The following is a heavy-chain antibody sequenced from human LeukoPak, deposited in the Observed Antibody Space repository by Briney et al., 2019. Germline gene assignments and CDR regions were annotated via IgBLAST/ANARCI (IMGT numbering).Heavy chain of an antibody. V-gene: IGHV3-23*01. CDR3: AKVRDASGWYHFDN. CDR2: ISYSGANT. J-gene: IGHJ4*02. CDR1: GFTFSSYA. D-gene: IGHD6-19*01. Sequence: GGSLRLSCAASGFTFSSYAMNWVRQAPGKGLEWVSGISYSGANTHYADSVKGRFTVPRDNSRNTLHLEMNSMRAEDTAVYYCAKVRDASGWYHFDNWGQGTLVTVSS.